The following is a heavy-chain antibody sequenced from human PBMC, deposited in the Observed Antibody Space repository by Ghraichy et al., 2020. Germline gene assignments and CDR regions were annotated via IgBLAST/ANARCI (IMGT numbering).Heavy chain of an antibody. CDR2: ISSSSSYI. CDR3: ARDGYGDLRPLDY. V-gene: IGHV3-21*01. D-gene: IGHD4-17*01. CDR1: GFTFSSYS. J-gene: IGHJ4*02. Sequence: GGSLRLSCAASGFTFSSYSMNWVRQAPGKGLEWVSSISSSSSYIYYADSVKGRFTISRDNAKNSLYLQMNSLRAEDTAVYYCARDGYGDLRPLDYWGQGTLVTVSS.